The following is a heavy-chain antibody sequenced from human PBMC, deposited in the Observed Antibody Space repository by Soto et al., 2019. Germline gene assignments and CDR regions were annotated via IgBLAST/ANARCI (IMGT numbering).Heavy chain of an antibody. D-gene: IGHD2-15*01. J-gene: IGHJ6*02. CDR1: GGSFIGYY. CDR3: ARVKGGSWNYYYYGMDV. Sequence: SETLSLTCAVYGGSFIGYYWSWIRQPPGKGLEWIGEINHSGSTNYNPSLKSRVTISVDTSKNQFSLKLSSVTAADTAVYYCARVKGGSWNYYYYGMDVWGQGTTVTVSS. CDR2: INHSGST. V-gene: IGHV4-34*01.